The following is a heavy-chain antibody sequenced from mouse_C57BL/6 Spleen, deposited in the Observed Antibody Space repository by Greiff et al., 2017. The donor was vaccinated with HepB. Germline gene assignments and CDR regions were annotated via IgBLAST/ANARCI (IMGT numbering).Heavy chain of an antibody. CDR2: IDPEDGET. V-gene: IGHV14-2*01. Sequence: DVQLVESGAELVKPGASVKLSCTASGFNIKDYYMHWVKQRTEQGLEWIGRIDPEDGETKYAPKFQGKATITADTSSNTAYLQLSSLTSEDTAVYYCAPYYYGSRYFDYWGQGTTLTVSS. CDR3: APYYYGSRYFDY. CDR1: GFNIKDYY. D-gene: IGHD1-1*01. J-gene: IGHJ2*01.